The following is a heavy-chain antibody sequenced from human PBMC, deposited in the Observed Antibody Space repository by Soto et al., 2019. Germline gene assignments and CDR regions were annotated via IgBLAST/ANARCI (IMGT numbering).Heavy chain of an antibody. Sequence: GASVKVSCKASGYTFTSYGVSWVRQAPGQGLEWMGGIIAYNGNTKYAQKLQGRVTMTTDKSTNTACMDLRSLRSEDTAVYYCARFVPAAMLPLDAFDIWGQGTMVTVSS. CDR3: ARFVPAAMLPLDAFDI. CDR1: GYTFTSYG. CDR2: IIAYNGNT. V-gene: IGHV1-18*01. D-gene: IGHD2-2*01. J-gene: IGHJ3*02.